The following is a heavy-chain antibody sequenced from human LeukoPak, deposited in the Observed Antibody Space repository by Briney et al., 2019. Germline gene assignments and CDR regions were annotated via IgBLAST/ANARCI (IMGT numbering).Heavy chain of an antibody. Sequence: GGSLRLSCAASEFTFSSYAMHWVRQAPGKGLEWVAAISFDGNNEYYADSVKGRFTISRDNSKNTLYLQMNSLRAEDTAIYYCANLKVYAFDIWGQGTMVTVSS. V-gene: IGHV3-30-3*01. D-gene: IGHD5/OR15-5a*01. CDR3: ANLKVYAFDI. CDR1: EFTFSSYA. CDR2: ISFDGNNE. J-gene: IGHJ3*02.